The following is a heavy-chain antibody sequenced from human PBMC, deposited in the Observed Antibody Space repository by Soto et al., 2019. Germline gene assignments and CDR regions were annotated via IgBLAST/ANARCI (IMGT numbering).Heavy chain of an antibody. V-gene: IGHV4-59*01. J-gene: IGHJ4*02. CDR2: IYYTGSS. CDR3: AGFCDGGRCPDH. D-gene: IGHD2-15*01. Sequence: QVQLQESGPGLVKPSETPSLTCTVSGTSISSYYWTWIRQTPGKGLEWIGYIYYTGSSNYNPSLRGRVTLSIDTSNSQVSLKLTSATAADTAVYFCAGFCDGGRCPDHWGQGTLVTVSS. CDR1: GTSISSYY.